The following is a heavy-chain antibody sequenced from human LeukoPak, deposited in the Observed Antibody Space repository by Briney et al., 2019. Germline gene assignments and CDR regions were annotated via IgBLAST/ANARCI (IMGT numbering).Heavy chain of an antibody. CDR3: GRDRYDYVCGSYRFDY. CDR2: ISSSGSTI. V-gene: IGHV3-48*03. Sequence: GGTLRLSCAASGFTFSSYEMNWVPHARGRGLEGVSYISSSGSTIFYADAVKGRFTISRDNAKNSLYLQMNTLRAEDTAVYYCGRDRYDYVCGSYRFDYWGQGTLVTVSS. CDR1: GFTFSSYE. J-gene: IGHJ4*02. D-gene: IGHD3-16*02.